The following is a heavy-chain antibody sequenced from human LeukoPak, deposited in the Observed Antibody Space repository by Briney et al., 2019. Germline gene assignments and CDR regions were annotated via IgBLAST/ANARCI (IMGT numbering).Heavy chain of an antibody. D-gene: IGHD3-22*01. V-gene: IGHV4-59*01. CDR3: ARVPRVYYYDSSGYLHDAFDI. CDR2: IYYSGST. CDR1: GGSISSYY. J-gene: IGHJ3*02. Sequence: SETLSLTRTVSGGSISSYYWSWIRQPPGKGLEWIGYIYYSGSTNYNPSLKSRVTISVDTSKNQFSLKLSSVTAADTAVYYCARVPRVYYYDSSGYLHDAFDIWGQGTMVTVYS.